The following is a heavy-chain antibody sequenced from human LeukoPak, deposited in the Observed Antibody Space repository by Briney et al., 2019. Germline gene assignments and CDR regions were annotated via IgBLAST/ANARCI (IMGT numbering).Heavy chain of an antibody. CDR2: IYYSGST. CDR1: GGSISSYY. CDR3: ARSKDILTGYCFDY. J-gene: IGHJ4*02. Sequence: PLETLSLTCTVSGGSISSYYWSWIRQPPGKGLEWIGYIYYSGSTNYNPSLKRRVTISVDTSKNLFSLKLRSVTAADTAVYYCARSKDILTGYCFDYWGQGTLVTVSS. V-gene: IGHV4-59*01. D-gene: IGHD3-9*01.